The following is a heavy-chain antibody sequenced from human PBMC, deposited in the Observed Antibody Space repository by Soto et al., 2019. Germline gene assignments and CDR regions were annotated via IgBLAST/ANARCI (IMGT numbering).Heavy chain of an antibody. CDR1: GDSISRLN. D-gene: IGHD6-25*01. V-gene: IGHV4-59*01. CDR2: IYYSGGI. CDR3: AKSLWDTSGWKTDY. Sequence: SETLSRTCTVSGDSISRLNWSWIRQPPGKGLEWIGYIYYSGGINYNPSLKSRVTISVDPSKNQFSLRLSSVTAADTAVYYCAKSLWDTSGWKTDYWGQGTLVTGSS. J-gene: IGHJ4*02.